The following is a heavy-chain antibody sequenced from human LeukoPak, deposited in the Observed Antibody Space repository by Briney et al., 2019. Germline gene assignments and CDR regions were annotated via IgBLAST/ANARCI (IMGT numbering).Heavy chain of an antibody. Sequence: ASVKVSCKASRYIFTRYGISCVRQAPGQGLEWMGWISSYNGNTNYAQKLQGRVTMTTDTSTSTAYMELRSLRSDDTAVYYCARDTSVLEWLLYGAFDIWGQGTMVTVSS. CDR1: RYIFTRYG. J-gene: IGHJ3*02. V-gene: IGHV1-18*01. CDR2: ISSYNGNT. D-gene: IGHD3-3*01. CDR3: ARDTSVLEWLLYGAFDI.